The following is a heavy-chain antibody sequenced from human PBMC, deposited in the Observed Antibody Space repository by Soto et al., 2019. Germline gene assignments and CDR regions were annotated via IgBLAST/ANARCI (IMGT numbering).Heavy chain of an antibody. J-gene: IGHJ6*02. V-gene: IGHV1-2*04. CDR1: GYTFTGYY. CDR3: ARGGATSFGVVHYYYYGMDV. D-gene: IGHD3-3*01. CDR2: INPNSGGT. Sequence: QVQLVQSGAEVKKPGASVKVSCKASGYTFTGYYMHWVRQAPGQGLEWMGWINPNSGGTNDAQKFQGWVTMTRDTSISTAYMELSRLRSDDTAVYYCARGGATSFGVVHYYYYGMDVWGQGTTVTVSS.